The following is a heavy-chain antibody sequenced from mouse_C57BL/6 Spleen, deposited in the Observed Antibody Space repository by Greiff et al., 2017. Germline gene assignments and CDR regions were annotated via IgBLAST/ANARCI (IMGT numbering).Heavy chain of an antibody. CDR3: ASELITTVVDY. J-gene: IGHJ2*01. Sequence: LVESGPELVKPGASVKISCKASGYSFTDYNMNWVKQSNGKSLEWIGVINPNYGTTSYNQKFKGKATLTVDQSSSTAYMPLNSLTSEDSAVYYCASELITTVVDYWGQGTTLTVSS. CDR1: GYSFTDYN. V-gene: IGHV1-39*01. D-gene: IGHD1-1*01. CDR2: INPNYGTT.